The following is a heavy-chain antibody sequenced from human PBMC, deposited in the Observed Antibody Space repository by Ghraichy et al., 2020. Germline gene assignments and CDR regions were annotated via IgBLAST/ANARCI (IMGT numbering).Heavy chain of an antibody. D-gene: IGHD7-27*01. CDR3: ASYQNWEYFDY. Sequence: SETLSLTCTVSGGSVSSGSYYWSWIRQPPGKGLEWIGYIYYSGSTNYNPSLKSRVTISVDTSKNQFSLKLSSVTAADTAVYYCASYQNWEYFDYWGQGTLVTVSS. CDR1: GGSVSSGSYY. CDR2: IYYSGST. V-gene: IGHV4-61*01. J-gene: IGHJ4*02.